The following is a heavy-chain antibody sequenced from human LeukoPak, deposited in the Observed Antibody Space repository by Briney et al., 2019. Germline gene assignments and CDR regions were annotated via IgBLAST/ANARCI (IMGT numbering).Heavy chain of an antibody. V-gene: IGHV3-23*01. J-gene: IGHJ3*02. D-gene: IGHD1-26*01. Sequence: GGSLRLSCAASGFTFSNYAMRWVRQAPGKGLEWVSVISGSGGRTYYADSVKGRFTISRDNSKNTLYLQMNSLRAEDTAVYYCAKKTIVGATVDAFDIWGQGTMVTVSS. CDR3: AKKTIVGATVDAFDI. CDR2: ISGSGGRT. CDR1: GFTFSNYA.